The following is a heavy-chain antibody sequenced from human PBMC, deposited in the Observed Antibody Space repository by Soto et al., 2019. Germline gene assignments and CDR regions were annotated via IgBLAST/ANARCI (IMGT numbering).Heavy chain of an antibody. J-gene: IGHJ6*02. D-gene: IGHD1-26*01. CDR3: ARDLLGATPLYYYYGMDV. Sequence: PSETLSLTCAISGDSVSSNSAAWNWIRQSPSRGLELLGRTYYRSKWYNDYAVSVKSRITINPDTSKDQFSLQLNSVTPEDTAVYYCARDLLGATPLYYYYGMDVWGQGTTVTVSS. CDR1: GDSVSSNSAA. CDR2: TYYRSKWYN. V-gene: IGHV6-1*01.